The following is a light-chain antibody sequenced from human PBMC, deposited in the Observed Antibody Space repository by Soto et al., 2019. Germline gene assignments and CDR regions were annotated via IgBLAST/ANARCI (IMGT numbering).Light chain of an antibody. CDR1: QSVSSNY. CDR2: DAS. Sequence: EIVLTQSPGPLSLSPGEIATLSCRASQSVSSNYLAWYQQKPGQALMLLIYDASSRPTGIPDRFSGSGSETDFTLTISRLEPEDCAVYYCQQYGSSPWTFGQGTKVEIK. J-gene: IGKJ1*01. CDR3: QQYGSSPWT. V-gene: IGKV3-20*01.